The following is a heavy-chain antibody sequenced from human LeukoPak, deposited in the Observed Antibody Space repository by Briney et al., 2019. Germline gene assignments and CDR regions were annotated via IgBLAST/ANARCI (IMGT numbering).Heavy chain of an antibody. J-gene: IGHJ4*02. CDR3: AKAWTYSSGWFTGFDY. D-gene: IGHD6-19*01. CDR1: GFTFSSYA. CDR2: ISGSGGST. V-gene: IGHV3-23*01. Sequence: GGSLRLSCAASGFTFSSYAMSWVRQAPGKGLEWVSAISGSGGSTYYADPVKGRFTISRDNSKNTLYLQMNSLRAEDTAVYYCAKAWTYSSGWFTGFDYWGQGTLVTVSS.